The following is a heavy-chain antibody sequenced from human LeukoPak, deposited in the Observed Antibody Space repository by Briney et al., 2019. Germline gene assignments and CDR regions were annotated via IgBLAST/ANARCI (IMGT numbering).Heavy chain of an antibody. CDR2: ISSSSSYI. CDR1: GFTFSSYS. J-gene: IGHJ5*02. CDR3: ARAGGAAAGLNWFDP. Sequence: PEGSLRLSCAASGFTFSSYSMNWVRQAPGKGLEWVSSISSSSSYIYYADSVKGRFTISRDNAKNSLYLQMNSLRAEDTAVYYCARAGGAAAGLNWFDPWGQGTLVTVSS. D-gene: IGHD6-13*01. V-gene: IGHV3-21*01.